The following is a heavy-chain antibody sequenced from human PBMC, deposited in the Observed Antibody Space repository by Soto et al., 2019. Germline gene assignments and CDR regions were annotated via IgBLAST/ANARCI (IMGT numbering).Heavy chain of an antibody. V-gene: IGHV3-23*01. J-gene: IGHJ2*01. CDR1: GFTFSSYA. D-gene: IGHD2-2*01. CDR2: ISGSGGST. CDR3: AKRGGYCRSTSCPPGWYFDL. Sequence: EVQLLESGGGLVQPGGSLRLSCAASGFTFSSYAMSWVRQAPGKGLEWVSAISGSGGSTYYADSVKGRFTISRDNSKNTLYLQMNSLRAEDTAVYYCAKRGGYCRSTSCPPGWYFDLWGRGTLVTVSS.